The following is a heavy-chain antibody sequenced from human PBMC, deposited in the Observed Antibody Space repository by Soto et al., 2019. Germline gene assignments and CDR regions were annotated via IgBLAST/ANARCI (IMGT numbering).Heavy chain of an antibody. V-gene: IGHV4-34*01. CDR1: GGSLSGYY. D-gene: IGHD3-16*02. Sequence: SETLSLACAVYGGSLSGYYWSWTRQLPGKGLGWVGEINHSGSTNYNPSFKSRVTISVDTSKYQFSRNLSSEPAADTAVYYCTSSDHYVLGSYRYTDPDAFEIWGRRTMVTVS. CDR3: TSSDHYVLGSYRYTDPDAFEI. J-gene: IGHJ3*02. CDR2: INHSGST.